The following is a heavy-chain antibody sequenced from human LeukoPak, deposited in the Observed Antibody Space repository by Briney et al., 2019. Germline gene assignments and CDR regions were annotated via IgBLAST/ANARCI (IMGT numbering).Heavy chain of an antibody. D-gene: IGHD3-22*01. CDR3: AKRLYYYDSSGYYYVGAFDI. J-gene: IGHJ3*02. V-gene: IGHV1-46*01. CDR2: INPSSGST. CDR1: GYTFTSYY. Sequence: WASVKVSCKASGYTFTSYYMHWVRQAPGQGLEWMGIINPSSGSTSYAQKFQGRVTITADESTSTAYMELSSLRSEDTAVYYCAKRLYYYDSSGYYYVGAFDIWGQGTMVTVSS.